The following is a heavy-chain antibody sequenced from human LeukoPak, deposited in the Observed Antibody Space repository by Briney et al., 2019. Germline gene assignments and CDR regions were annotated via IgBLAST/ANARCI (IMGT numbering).Heavy chain of an antibody. D-gene: IGHD3-22*01. CDR1: GGSISSYD. CDR3: ARGNRYYYDSSGYYYDPYAFDI. CDR2: TYTSGST. Sequence: PSETLSLTCTVSGGSISSYDWSWIRQPAGKGLEWIGRTYTSGSTNYNPSLKSRVTMSVDMSKNQFSLKLSSMIAADTAVYYCARGNRYYYDSSGYYYDPYAFDIWGQGTMVTVSS. V-gene: IGHV4-4*07. J-gene: IGHJ3*02.